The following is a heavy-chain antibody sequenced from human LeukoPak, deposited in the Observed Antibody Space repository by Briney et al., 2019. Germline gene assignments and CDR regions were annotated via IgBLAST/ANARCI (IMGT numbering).Heavy chain of an antibody. D-gene: IGHD3-3*01. CDR3: AKNIGKHYDFWSGYPLGNAFDI. CDR1: GFTFNSYG. V-gene: IGHV3-23*01. J-gene: IGHJ3*02. Sequence: GGSLRLSCAASGFTFNSYGMSWVRQAPGKGLEWVSAISGSGGSTYYADSVKGRFTISRDNSKNTLYLQMNSLRAEDTAVYYCAKNIGKHYDFWSGYPLGNAFDIWGQGTMVTVSS. CDR2: ISGSGGST.